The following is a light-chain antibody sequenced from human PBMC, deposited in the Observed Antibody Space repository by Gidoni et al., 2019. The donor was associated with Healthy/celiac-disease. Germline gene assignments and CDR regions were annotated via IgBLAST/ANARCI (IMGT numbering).Light chain of an antibody. J-gene: IGKJ1*01. Sequence: DIQMTQSPSTLSASVGDKVTITCRASQSISSWLAWYQQKPGKAPKLLLYKASTLESGVPPRVSGSVSGTEFTLTISSLQPDDFATYYCQQYNSWWTFGQGTKVEI. CDR2: KAS. V-gene: IGKV1-5*03. CDR1: QSISSW. CDR3: QQYNSWWT.